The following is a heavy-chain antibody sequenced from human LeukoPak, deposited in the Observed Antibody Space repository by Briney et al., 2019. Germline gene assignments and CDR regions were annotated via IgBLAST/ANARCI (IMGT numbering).Heavy chain of an antibody. V-gene: IGHV3-30-3*01. Sequence: PGGSLRLSCTASGFTFSSYSMHWVPQAPGKGLEWVAVIPYDGSNKYYADSVKGRFTISRDNSKNTLFLQMNSLRPEDTALYYCARGVSPYSSSWYNYWGQGTLVTVSS. CDR2: IPYDGSNK. CDR1: GFTFSSYS. J-gene: IGHJ4*02. CDR3: ARGVSPYSSSWYNY. D-gene: IGHD6-13*01.